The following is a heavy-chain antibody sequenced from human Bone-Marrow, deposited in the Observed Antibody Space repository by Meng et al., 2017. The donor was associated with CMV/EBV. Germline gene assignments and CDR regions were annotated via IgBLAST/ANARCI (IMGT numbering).Heavy chain of an antibody. D-gene: IGHD6-13*01. CDR2: IYYSGST. V-gene: IGHV4-39*01. J-gene: IGHJ4*02. Sequence: SETRSLTCNVFDGSISSSSYYWGWIRQPPGKGLEWIGSIYYSGSTYYNPSLKSRVTISVDTSKNQFSLKLSSVPAADTAVYYCARRALIAAAGTFDYWGQGTLVTVSS. CDR1: DGSISSSSYY. CDR3: ARRALIAAAGTFDY.